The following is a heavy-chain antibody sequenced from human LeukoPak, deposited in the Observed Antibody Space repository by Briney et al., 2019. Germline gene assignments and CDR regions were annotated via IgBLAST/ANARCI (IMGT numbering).Heavy chain of an antibody. Sequence: PGESLKISCRGSGYSFTSYWIGWVRQMPGKGLEWMGIINPGDSDTRYSPSFQGQVTISVDKSINTAYLQWSSLKASDTAMYYCARQWLYYDSSAYRNYSCFDPWGQGTLVTVSS. CDR2: INPGDSDT. CDR3: ARQWLYYDSSAYRNYSCFDP. CDR1: GYSFTSYW. J-gene: IGHJ5*02. D-gene: IGHD3-22*01. V-gene: IGHV5-51*01.